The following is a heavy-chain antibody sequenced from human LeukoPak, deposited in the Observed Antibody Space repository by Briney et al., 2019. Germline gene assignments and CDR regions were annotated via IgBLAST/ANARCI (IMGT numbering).Heavy chain of an antibody. V-gene: IGHV7-4-1*02. D-gene: IGHD5-18*01. CDR3: ARESVDTAMVTVDY. Sequence: ASVNVSCKASGYTFTSYAMNWVRQAPGQGLEWMGWINTNTGNPTYAQGFTGRFVFSLDTSVSTAYLQISSLKAEDTAVYYCARESVDTAMVTVDYWGQGTLVTVSS. CDR2: INTNTGNP. J-gene: IGHJ4*03. CDR1: GYTFTSYA.